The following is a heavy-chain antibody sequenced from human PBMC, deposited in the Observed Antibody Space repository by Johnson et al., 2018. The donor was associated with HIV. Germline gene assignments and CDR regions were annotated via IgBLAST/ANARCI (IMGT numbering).Heavy chain of an antibody. J-gene: IGHJ3*02. D-gene: IGHD6-19*01. CDR2: ISYDGSNK. V-gene: IGHV3-30*04. CDR3: ARDREYGLAWGWALDI. Sequence: QVQLLESGGGVVQPGRSLRLSCAASGFTFSSYAMHWVRQAPGKGLEWVAVISYDGSNKYYADSVKGRFSISRDNSKNTLYLQTTSLRVEDTAVYYCARDREYGLAWGWALDIWGQGTMVTMSS. CDR1: GFTFSSYA.